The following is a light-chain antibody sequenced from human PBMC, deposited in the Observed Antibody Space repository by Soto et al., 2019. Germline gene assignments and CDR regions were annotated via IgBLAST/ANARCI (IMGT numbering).Light chain of an antibody. J-gene: IGLJ3*02. V-gene: IGLV2-8*01. CDR1: SSDIGGYNS. CDR3: SSFAGANTPHVL. Sequence: QSVLTQPPSASGSPGQSVTISCTGTSSDIGGYNSVSWYQQYPGKAPKPLIYEVNKRPSGVPDRFSGSKSGNTAALTVSGLQAEDEADDYCSSFAGANTPHVLFGGGTKLTVL. CDR2: EVN.